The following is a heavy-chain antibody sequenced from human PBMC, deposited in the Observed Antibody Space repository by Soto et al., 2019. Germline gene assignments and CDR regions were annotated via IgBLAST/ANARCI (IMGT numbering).Heavy chain of an antibody. V-gene: IGHV3-74*01. CDR1: GITVSSYW. CDR2: INRDGSST. CDR3: AREAAVAGTVFDC. J-gene: IGHJ4*02. D-gene: IGHD6-19*01. Sequence: GGSLRLSCVASGITVSSYWMHWVRQAPGKGLVWVSRINRDGSSTNYADSVKGRFTISRDNAKNTLYLQMNSLRAEDTAVYYCAREAAVAGTVFDCWGQGILVTVSS.